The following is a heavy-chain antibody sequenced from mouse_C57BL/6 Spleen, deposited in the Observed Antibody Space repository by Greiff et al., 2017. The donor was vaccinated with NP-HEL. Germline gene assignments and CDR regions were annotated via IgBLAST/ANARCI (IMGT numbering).Heavy chain of an antibody. CDR2: IYPGDGDT. Sequence: VQLKQSGPELVKPGASVKISCKASGYAFSSSWMNWVKQRPGKGLEWIGRIYPGDGDTNYNGKFKGKATLTADKSSSTAYMQLSSLTSEDSAVYFCANKLGGGGDYWGQGTTLTVSS. CDR3: ANKLGGGGDY. CDR1: GYAFSSSW. J-gene: IGHJ2*01. D-gene: IGHD4-1*01. V-gene: IGHV1-82*01.